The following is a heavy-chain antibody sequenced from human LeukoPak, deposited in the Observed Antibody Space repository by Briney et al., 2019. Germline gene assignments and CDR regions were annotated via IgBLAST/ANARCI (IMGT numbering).Heavy chain of an antibody. J-gene: IGHJ3*02. CDR1: GFTFSSYW. CDR2: INSDGSST. V-gene: IGHV3-74*01. CDR3: ARDAGDTIFGVATDAFDI. D-gene: IGHD3-3*01. Sequence: GGSLRLSCAASGFTFSSYWMHWVRQAPGKGLMWVSRINSDGSSTSYADSVKGRFTISRDNAKNTLYLQMNSLRAEDTAVYYCARDAGDTIFGVATDAFDIWGQGTMVTVSS.